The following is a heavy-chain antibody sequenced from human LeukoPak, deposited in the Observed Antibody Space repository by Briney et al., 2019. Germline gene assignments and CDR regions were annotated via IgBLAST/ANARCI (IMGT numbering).Heavy chain of an antibody. Sequence: GESLQISCKGSGYSFTSYWIGWVRQMPGKGLEWMGIIYTGDSDTKYSPSFQGQVTISVAKSISTAYLQWSSLRASDTAIYYCARGAYDLGWYFDLWGRGTLVTVSS. CDR3: ARGAYDLGWYFDL. CDR2: IYTGDSDT. CDR1: GYSFTSYW. V-gene: IGHV5-51*01. J-gene: IGHJ2*01. D-gene: IGHD3-16*01.